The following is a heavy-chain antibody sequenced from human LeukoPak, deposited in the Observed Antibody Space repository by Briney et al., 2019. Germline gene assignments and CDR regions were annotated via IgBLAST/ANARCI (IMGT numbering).Heavy chain of an antibody. D-gene: IGHD1-26*01. Sequence: PSETLSLTCTVSGGSISSYYWSWIRQPPGKGLGWIGYIYYSGSTNYNPSLKSRVTISVDTSKNQFSLKLSSVTAADTAVYYCASSPKRREPYKGFDYWGQGTLVTVSS. J-gene: IGHJ4*02. CDR1: GGSISSYY. V-gene: IGHV4-59*01. CDR2: IYYSGST. CDR3: ASSPKRREPYKGFDY.